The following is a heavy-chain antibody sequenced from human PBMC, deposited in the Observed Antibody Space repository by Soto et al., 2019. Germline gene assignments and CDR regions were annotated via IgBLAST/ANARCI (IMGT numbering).Heavy chain of an antibody. J-gene: IGHJ5*02. CDR2: IYHTGNA. D-gene: IGHD3-22*01. CDR3: AREFFDSSDYTTNWFDP. CDR1: GDSISNSRFY. Sequence: QLQLQESGPGQVKSSETLSLTCSVSGDSISNSRFYWAWIRQPPGEGLEWLGSIYHTGNAYYNPSLKSRVTISVDTSKNQFSLKLTSVTAADAALYYCAREFFDSSDYTTNWFDPWGQGTLVTVSS. V-gene: IGHV4-39*01.